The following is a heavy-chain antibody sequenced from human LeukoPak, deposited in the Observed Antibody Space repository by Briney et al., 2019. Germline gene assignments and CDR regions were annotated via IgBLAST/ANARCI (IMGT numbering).Heavy chain of an antibody. Sequence: GESLRLSCVASGFTFNDYAMSWVRQPPAMGLEWVSAISGSGDNTYYADSVKGRVTISRDNSKNTLYLQMNSLRAEDTAVYYCARDPEGVQLWLLDYWGQGTLVTVSS. V-gene: IGHV3-23*01. CDR1: GFTFNDYA. D-gene: IGHD5-18*01. J-gene: IGHJ4*02. CDR2: ISGSGDNT. CDR3: ARDPEGVQLWLLDY.